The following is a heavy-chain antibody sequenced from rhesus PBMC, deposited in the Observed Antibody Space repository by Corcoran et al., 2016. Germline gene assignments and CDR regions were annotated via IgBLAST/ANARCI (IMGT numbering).Heavy chain of an antibody. J-gene: IGHJ4*01. Sequence: QVQLQESGPGLVKPSETLSLTCAVSGYSISSNYWSWIRQPPGKVLEGIGDISGSTRSTYYNPSLKSRFSISTDTAKNQFSLKLNSVTAADTAVYYCARAIVGTTFFFDYWGQGVLVIVSS. CDR1: GYSISSNY. V-gene: IGHV4-173*01. CDR2: ISGSTRST. D-gene: IGHD1-44*01. CDR3: ARAIVGTTFFFDY.